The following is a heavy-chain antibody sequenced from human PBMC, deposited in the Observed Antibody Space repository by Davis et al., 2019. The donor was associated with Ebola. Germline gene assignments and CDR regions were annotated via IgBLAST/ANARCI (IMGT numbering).Heavy chain of an antibody. V-gene: IGHV3-48*02. D-gene: IGHD7-27*01. CDR1: GFTFSTHS. CDR2: ISDSSTTI. J-gene: IGHJ4*02. Sequence: GESLKISCAASGFTFSTHSMNWVRQAPGKGLEWVSYISDSSTTINYADSVKGRFTISRDNAKNSLYLQMNSLRDEDTAVYFCATDRNWDFDYWGQGTLVTVSS. CDR3: ATDRNWDFDY.